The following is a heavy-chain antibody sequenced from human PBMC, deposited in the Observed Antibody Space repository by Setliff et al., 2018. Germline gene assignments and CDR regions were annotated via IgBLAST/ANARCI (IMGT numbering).Heavy chain of an antibody. J-gene: IGHJ4*02. CDR1: GYMFKSHG. Sequence: ASVKVSCKASGYMFKSHGINWMRQAPGQGFEWMGWISTYNGNTKYAQNLQGRLTLTTDRSTSTVYMGLGSLTTDDTAIYYCARVESMVRGKNILRHFDYWGQGTQVTVSS. D-gene: IGHD3-10*01. V-gene: IGHV1-18*04. CDR2: ISTYNGNT. CDR3: ARVESMVRGKNILRHFDY.